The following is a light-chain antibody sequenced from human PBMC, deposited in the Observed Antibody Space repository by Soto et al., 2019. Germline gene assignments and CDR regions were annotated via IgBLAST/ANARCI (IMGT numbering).Light chain of an antibody. J-gene: IGLJ1*01. CDR2: DVS. CDR3: SSYTSSSTPYV. V-gene: IGLV2-14*01. CDR1: SSDIGGYNY. Sequence: QSALTQPASVSGSPGRSITISCTGTSSDIGGYNYVSWYQQYPGKAPKLMIYDVSNRPSGVSDRFSGSKSGNTASLTISGLQAEDEADYYCSSYTSSSTPYVFGTGTKVTVL.